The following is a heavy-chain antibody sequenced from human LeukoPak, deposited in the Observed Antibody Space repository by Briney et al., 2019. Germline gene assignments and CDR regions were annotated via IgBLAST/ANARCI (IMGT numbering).Heavy chain of an antibody. CDR3: ARGSKVLEWPTENWFDP. D-gene: IGHD3-3*01. CDR2: IIPIFGTA. CDR1: GGTFGSYA. V-gene: IGHV1-69*05. Sequence: ASVKVSCKASGGTFGSYAISWVRQAPGQGLEWMGRIIPIFGTANYAQKFQGRVTITTDESTSTAYMELSSLRSEDTAVYYCARGSKVLEWPTENWFDPWGQGTLVTVSS. J-gene: IGHJ5*02.